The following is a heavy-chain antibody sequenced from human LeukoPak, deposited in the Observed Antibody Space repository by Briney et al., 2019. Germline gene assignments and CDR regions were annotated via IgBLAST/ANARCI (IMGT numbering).Heavy chain of an antibody. CDR2: ISDSGAAT. V-gene: IGHV3-23*01. J-gene: IGHJ4*02. Sequence: GSLRLSCAASGFTFSSYAMNWVRQDPGKGLEWVSRISDSGAATYYADSVKGRFTISRGNSKNTLYLHMNSLRADDTAVYYCAKVDIPMGRLINSWGQGTLVSVSS. CDR3: AKVDIPMGRLINS. D-gene: IGHD5-18*01. CDR1: GFTFSSYA.